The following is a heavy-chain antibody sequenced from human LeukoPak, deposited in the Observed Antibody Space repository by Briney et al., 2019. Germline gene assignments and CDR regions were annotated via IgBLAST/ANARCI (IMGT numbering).Heavy chain of an antibody. CDR2: IYYSGST. CDR1: GGSISSHY. D-gene: IGHD6-13*01. CDR3: ARGMGSSWSRGYNWFDP. Sequence: PSETLSLTCTVSGGSISSHYWSWIRQPPGKGLEWIGYIYYSGSTNYNPSLKSRGTISVDTSKNQFSLKLSSVTAADTAVYYCARGMGSSWSRGYNWFDPWGQGTLVTVSS. V-gene: IGHV4-59*11. J-gene: IGHJ5*02.